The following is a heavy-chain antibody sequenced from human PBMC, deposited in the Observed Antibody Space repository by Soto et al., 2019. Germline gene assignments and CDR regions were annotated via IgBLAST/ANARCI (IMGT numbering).Heavy chain of an antibody. V-gene: IGHV5-51*01. CDR2: IYPGDSDT. J-gene: IGHJ6*02. D-gene: IGHD3-3*01. CDR1: GYSFTSYW. Sequence: PGESLKISGKGSGYSFTSYWIGWVRQMTGKGLEWMGIIYPGDSDTRYSPSFTGQVTISADKSISTAYLQWSSLKASDTAIYYCARHEPTIYYCYGMDVWGQGTTVTVSS. CDR3: ARHEPTIYYCYGMDV.